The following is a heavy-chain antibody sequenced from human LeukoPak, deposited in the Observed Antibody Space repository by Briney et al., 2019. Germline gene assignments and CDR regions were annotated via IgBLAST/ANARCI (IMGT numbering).Heavy chain of an antibody. J-gene: IGHJ4*02. D-gene: IGHD6-19*01. CDR3: ARGGHGTSVAVAGTGDF. Sequence: ASVKVSCKVSGYTLTELSMHWVRQAPGKGLEWMGGFDPEDGETIYAQKFQGRVTMTEDTSTDTVYMQLSSLRSEDTAVYYCARGGHGTSVAVAGTGDFWGQGTLVTVSS. V-gene: IGHV1-24*01. CDR1: GYTLTELS. CDR2: FDPEDGET.